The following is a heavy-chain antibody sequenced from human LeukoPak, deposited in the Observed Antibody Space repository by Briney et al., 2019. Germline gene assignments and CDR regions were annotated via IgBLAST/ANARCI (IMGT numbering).Heavy chain of an antibody. Sequence: ASVKVSCKASGYTFTGYYMHWVRQAPGQGLEWMGWMNPNSGNTGYAQKFQGRVTMTRNTSISTAYMELSSLRSEDTAVYYCARAPRWDLVDYWGQGTLVTVSS. CDR1: GYTFTGYY. J-gene: IGHJ4*02. CDR2: MNPNSGNT. D-gene: IGHD5-24*01. CDR3: ARAPRWDLVDY. V-gene: IGHV1-8*02.